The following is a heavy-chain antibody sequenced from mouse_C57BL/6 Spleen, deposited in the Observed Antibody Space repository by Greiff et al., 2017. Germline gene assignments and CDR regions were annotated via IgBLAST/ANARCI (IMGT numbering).Heavy chain of an antibody. Sequence: VKLMESGAELVRPGTSVKVSCKASGYAFTNYLIEWVKQRPGQGLEWIGVINPGSGGTNYNEKFKGKATLTADKSSSTAYMQLSSLTSEDSAVYFCARSYGSSSDYWGQGTTLTVSS. CDR1: GYAFTNYL. CDR2: INPGSGGT. V-gene: IGHV1-54*01. J-gene: IGHJ2*01. CDR3: ARSYGSSSDY. D-gene: IGHD1-1*01.